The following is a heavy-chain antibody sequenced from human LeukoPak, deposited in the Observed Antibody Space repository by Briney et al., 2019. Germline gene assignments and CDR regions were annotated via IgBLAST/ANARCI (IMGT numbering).Heavy chain of an antibody. D-gene: IGHD6-19*01. CDR1: GGSFSGYY. J-gene: IGHJ6*04. CDR3: ARPPRWLVTGKRWFDP. CDR2: INRSGST. V-gene: IGHV4-34*01. Sequence: PSETLSLTCAVYGGSFSGYYWSWIRQPPGKGLEWIGEINRSGSTNYNPSLKSRVTISVDTSKNQFSLKLSSVTAADTAVYYCARPPRWLVTGKRWFDPWGKGTTVTVSS.